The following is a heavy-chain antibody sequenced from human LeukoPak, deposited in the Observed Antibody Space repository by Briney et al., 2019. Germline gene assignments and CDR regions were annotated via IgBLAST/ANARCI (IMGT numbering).Heavy chain of an antibody. CDR1: GFTFSNAW. Sequence: PGGSLRLSCAASGFTFSNAWMSWVRQAPGKGLEWVGRLKSKTDGGTTDYAALVKGRFTISRDDSKNTLYLQMNSLKTEDTAVYYCTTAPAGNLDFDYWGQGTLVTVSS. V-gene: IGHV3-15*01. CDR3: TTAPAGNLDFDY. J-gene: IGHJ4*02. CDR2: LKSKTDGGTT. D-gene: IGHD1-26*01.